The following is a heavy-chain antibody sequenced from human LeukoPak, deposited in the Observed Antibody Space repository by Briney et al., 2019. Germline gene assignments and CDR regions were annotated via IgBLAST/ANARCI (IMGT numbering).Heavy chain of an antibody. Sequence: SETLSLTCAVSGGSISSSSYYWGWIRQPPGKGLEWIGSIYYSGSTYYNPSLKSRVTISVDTSKNQFSLKLSSVTAADTAVYYCARSALGINAFDIWGQGTMVTVSS. V-gene: IGHV4-39*07. CDR2: IYYSGST. D-gene: IGHD1-14*01. CDR3: ARSALGINAFDI. CDR1: GGSISSSSYY. J-gene: IGHJ3*02.